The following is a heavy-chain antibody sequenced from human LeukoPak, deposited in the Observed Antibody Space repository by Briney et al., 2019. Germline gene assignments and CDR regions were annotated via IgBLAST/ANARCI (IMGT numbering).Heavy chain of an antibody. V-gene: IGHV4-39*01. D-gene: IGHD3-3*01. J-gene: IGHJ6*02. CDR1: GGSISSSDYY. CDR2: IYYGGST. CDR3: ARRTPGPLIWYYDFWSGYGMDV. Sequence: SETLSLTCTVSGGSISSSDYYWGWIRQPPGKGLEWIGSIYYGGSTYYNPSLKSRVTISVDTSKNQFSLKLSSVTAADTAVYYCARRTPGPLIWYYDFWSGYGMDVWGQGTTVTVSS.